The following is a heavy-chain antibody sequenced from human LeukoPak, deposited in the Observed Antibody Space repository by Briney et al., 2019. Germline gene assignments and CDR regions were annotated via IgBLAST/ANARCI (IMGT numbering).Heavy chain of an antibody. Sequence: GGSLRLSCAASGFTVSSNYMSWVRQAPGKGLEWVSVIYSGGSTYYADSVKGRFTISRDNSKNTLYLQMNSLRAEDTAVYYCARDLQGYCSSTSCFNYYYMDVWGKGTTVTVSS. V-gene: IGHV3-66*02. D-gene: IGHD2-2*01. CDR1: GFTVSSNY. J-gene: IGHJ6*03. CDR3: ARDLQGYCSSTSCFNYYYMDV. CDR2: IYSGGST.